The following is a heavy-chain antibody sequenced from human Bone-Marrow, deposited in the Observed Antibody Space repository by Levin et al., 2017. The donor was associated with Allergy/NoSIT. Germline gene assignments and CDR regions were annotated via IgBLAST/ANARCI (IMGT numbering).Heavy chain of an antibody. CDR1: GFTFGTYW. V-gene: IGHV3-7*03. J-gene: IGHJ4*02. CDR3: ARDVAGALDY. D-gene: IGHD4-17*01. CDR2: INQRGSER. Sequence: PGGSLRLSCAASGFTFGTYWMGWVRQAPGKGPEWVANINQRGSERNYVDSVKGRFTISRDNAQNSLYLQMNTLRAEDAAVYYCARDVAGALDYWGQGTLVTVSS.